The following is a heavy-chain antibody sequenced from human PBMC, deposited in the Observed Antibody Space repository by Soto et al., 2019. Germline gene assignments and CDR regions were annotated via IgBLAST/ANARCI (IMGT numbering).Heavy chain of an antibody. D-gene: IGHD2-15*01. CDR2: INPNNGST. J-gene: IGHJ4*02. V-gene: IGHV1-46*03. Sequence: ASVKVSCKASGYTFTSYDMHWVRQAPGQGLEWMGIINPNNGSTSYAQKFQGRVTMTRDTSTSTVYMELISLRSEDTAVYYCARVYCSGGSCYSIDSWGQGTLVTVSS. CDR1: GYTFTSYD. CDR3: ARVYCSGGSCYSIDS.